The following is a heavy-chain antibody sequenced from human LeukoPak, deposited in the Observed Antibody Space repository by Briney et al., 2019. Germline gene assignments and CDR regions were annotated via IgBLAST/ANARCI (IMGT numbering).Heavy chain of an antibody. D-gene: IGHD3-9*01. Sequence: PGGSLRLSCAASGFTFSSYAMHWVRQAPGKGLEWVAVISYDGSNKYYADSVKGRFTISRDNSKNTLYLQMNSLRAEDTAVYYCAREVEYYDILTGYGYWGQGTLVTVSS. V-gene: IGHV3-30-3*01. CDR3: AREVEYYDILTGYGY. J-gene: IGHJ4*02. CDR2: ISYDGSNK. CDR1: GFTFSSYA.